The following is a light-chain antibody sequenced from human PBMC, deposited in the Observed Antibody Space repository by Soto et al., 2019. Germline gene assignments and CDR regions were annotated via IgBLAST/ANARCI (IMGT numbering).Light chain of an antibody. CDR2: GVS. J-gene: IGKJ2*01. CDR1: QTVTSSY. Sequence: EIVLTQSPGTLSLSPGERATLSCKASQTVTSSYLAWYQQKPGQAPRRLIYGVSSRATGIPDRFSGSGSGTDFTLTSSRLEPEEFAVYYCQQYGTSPQTFGQGTKVEIK. V-gene: IGKV3-20*01. CDR3: QQYGTSPQT.